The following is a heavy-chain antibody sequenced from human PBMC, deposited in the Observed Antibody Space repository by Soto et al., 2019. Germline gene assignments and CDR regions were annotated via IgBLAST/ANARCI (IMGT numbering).Heavy chain of an antibody. Sequence: QVQLQESGPGLVKPSQTLSLTCTVSGGSISSGGYYWSWIRQHPGKGLEWIGYIYYSGSTYYNPSLKSRVTISVDTSKNQFSLKLSSVTAADTAVYYCARDEYRYCSGGSCYSAYYYYGMDVWGQGTTVTVSS. D-gene: IGHD2-15*01. CDR3: ARDEYRYCSGGSCYSAYYYYGMDV. CDR1: GGSISSGGYY. V-gene: IGHV4-31*03. J-gene: IGHJ6*02. CDR2: IYYSGST.